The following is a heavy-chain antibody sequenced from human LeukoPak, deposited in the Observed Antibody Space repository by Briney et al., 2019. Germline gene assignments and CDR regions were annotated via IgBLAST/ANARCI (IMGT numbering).Heavy chain of an antibody. V-gene: IGHV3-11*04. J-gene: IGHJ1*01. CDR3: DYRGN. Sequence: GGSLRLSCAASGFTFSDYFMSWIRQAPEKGLEWVSYIGPRGDNINYADSVKGRFTISRDRDSGKILVYLDMNSLRDEDTGVYYCDYRGNWGPGTLVTVSS. CDR2: IGPRGDNI. D-gene: IGHD3-10*01. CDR1: GFTFSDYF.